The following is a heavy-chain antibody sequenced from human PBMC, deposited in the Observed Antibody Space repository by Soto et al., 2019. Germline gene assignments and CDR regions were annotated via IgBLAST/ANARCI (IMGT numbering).Heavy chain of an antibody. J-gene: IGHJ6*03. V-gene: IGHV3-30*18. CDR2: ISYDGSNK. Sequence: GVSLRLSCAASGFTFSSYGMHWVHQAPGKGLEWVAVISYDGSNKYYADSVKGRFTISRDNSKNTLYLQMNSLRAEDTAVYYCAKEKPYPSYYYMDVWGKGTTVTVSS. CDR3: AKEKPYPSYYYMDV. CDR1: GFTFSSYG.